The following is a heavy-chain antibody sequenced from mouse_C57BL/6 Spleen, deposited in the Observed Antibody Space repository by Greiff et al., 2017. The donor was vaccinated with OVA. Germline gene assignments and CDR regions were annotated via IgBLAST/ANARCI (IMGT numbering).Heavy chain of an antibody. D-gene: IGHD2-4*01. CDR1: GFTFSSYA. CDR2: ISDGGSYT. J-gene: IGHJ2*01. V-gene: IGHV5-4*01. CDR3: ARDDYDYGVFDY. Sequence: EVQLQESGGGLVKPGGSLKLSCAASGFTFSSYAMSWVRQTPEKRLEWVATISDGGSYTYYPDNVKGRFTISRDNAKNNLYLQMSHLKSEDTAMYYCARDDYDYGVFDYWGQGTTLTVSS.